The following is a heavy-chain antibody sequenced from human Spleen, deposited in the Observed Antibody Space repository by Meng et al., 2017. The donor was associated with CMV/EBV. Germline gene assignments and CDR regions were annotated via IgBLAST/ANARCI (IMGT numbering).Heavy chain of an antibody. J-gene: IGHJ4*02. CDR1: GFMFSNYW. CDR2: IKEDGSEK. V-gene: IGHV3-7*01. CDR3: ARTYYYDSSSYRPFDY. Sequence: GESLKISCAASGFMFSNYWMTWVRQAPGRGLEWVANIKEDGSEKYYVDSVKGRFTISRDNAKNSLYLQMNSLRADDTAVYYCARTYYYDSSSYRPFDYWGQGTLVTVSS. D-gene: IGHD3-22*01.